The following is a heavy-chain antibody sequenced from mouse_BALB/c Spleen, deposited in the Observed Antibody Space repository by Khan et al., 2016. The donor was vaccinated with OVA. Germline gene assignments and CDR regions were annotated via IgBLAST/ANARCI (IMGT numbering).Heavy chain of an antibody. D-gene: IGHD4-1*01. V-gene: IGHV1S136*01. Sequence: VQLQQSGPELVKPGTSVKMSCKASGYSFTSYLIHWVKQKPGQGLEWIGYINPYNGATKYNEKFKGKATLTSDKSSNTAYMELSSLNSEDSAVYYCSRGNWQSYYFDYWGQGTTLTVSA. CDR3: SRGNWQSYYFDY. J-gene: IGHJ2*01. CDR1: GYSFTSYL. CDR2: INPYNGAT.